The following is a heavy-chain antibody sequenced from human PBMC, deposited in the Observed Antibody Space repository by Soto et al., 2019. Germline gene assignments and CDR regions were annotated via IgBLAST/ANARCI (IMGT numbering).Heavy chain of an antibody. CDR2: ISAYNGNT. J-gene: IGHJ3*02. CDR1: GYTFTSYG. V-gene: IGHV1-18*01. Sequence: GALVKVSCKASGYTFTSYGISWVRQAPGQGLEWMGWISAYNGNTNYAQKLQGRVTMTTDTSTSTAYMELRSLRSDDTAVYYCARSFHSSGWYEDAFDIWGQGTMVTVSS. CDR3: ARSFHSSGWYEDAFDI. D-gene: IGHD6-19*01.